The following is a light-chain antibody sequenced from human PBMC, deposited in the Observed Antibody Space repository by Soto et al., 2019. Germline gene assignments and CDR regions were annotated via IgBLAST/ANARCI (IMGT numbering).Light chain of an antibody. V-gene: IGKV3-11*01. J-gene: IGKJ4*01. CDR2: DVS. CDR1: QSIGFS. CDR3: QQRNSWPPT. Sequence: EIVLRQSPATLSSSPGERATLSCRASQSIGFSLAWYQQRPGQAPRLLIRDVSSRASGIPARFSGSGSGTDFTLTISSLEPEDSAVYYCQQRNSWPPTFGGGTKVEI.